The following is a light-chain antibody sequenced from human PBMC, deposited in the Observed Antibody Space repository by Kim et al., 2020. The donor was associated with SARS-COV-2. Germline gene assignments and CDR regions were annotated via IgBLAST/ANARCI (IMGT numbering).Light chain of an antibody. J-gene: IGKJ3*01. CDR1: QSVSYSSNSKNS. Sequence: DIVMTQSPDSLAVSLGERATINCKSSQSVSYSSNSKNSLAWYQQKPGQPPKLLIYWASTRESGVPDRFSGSGSGTDFTLTISSLQAEDVAVYFCQQSYTSPFTFGPGTKVDIK. CDR3: QQSYTSPFT. CDR2: WAS. V-gene: IGKV4-1*01.